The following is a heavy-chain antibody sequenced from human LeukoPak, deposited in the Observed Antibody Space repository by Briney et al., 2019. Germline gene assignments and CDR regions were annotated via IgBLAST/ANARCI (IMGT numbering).Heavy chain of an antibody. Sequence: PGGSLRLSCEGSGFTFSSYTMNWVRQAPGEGLEWVSYISSSSSRIYYADSVKGRFTISRDNAKNSLFLQMNSLRAEDTAVYYCARDGAALIQHAEYSSGWDDYWGQGTLVTVSS. V-gene: IGHV3-48*04. CDR2: ISSSSSRI. D-gene: IGHD6-19*01. CDR3: ARDGAALIQHAEYSSGWDDY. J-gene: IGHJ4*02. CDR1: GFTFSSYT.